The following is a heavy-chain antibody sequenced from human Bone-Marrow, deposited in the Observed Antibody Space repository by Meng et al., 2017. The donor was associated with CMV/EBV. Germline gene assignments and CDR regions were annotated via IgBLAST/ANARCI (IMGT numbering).Heavy chain of an antibody. Sequence: SLRLSCAASGFTFSSYWMSWVRQAPGKGLEWVANIKQDGSEKYYVDSVKGRFTISRDNAKNSLYLQMNSLRAEDTAVYYCARKSSLEYYDFWSGYYAGAFDIWGQGTMVTVSS. D-gene: IGHD3-3*01. CDR2: IKQDGSEK. CDR1: GFTFSSYW. V-gene: IGHV3-7*01. J-gene: IGHJ3*02. CDR3: ARKSSLEYYDFWSGYYAGAFDI.